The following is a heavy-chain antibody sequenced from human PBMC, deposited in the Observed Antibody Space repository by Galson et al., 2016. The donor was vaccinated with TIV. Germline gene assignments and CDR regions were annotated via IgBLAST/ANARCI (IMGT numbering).Heavy chain of an antibody. CDR2: INPSTGDT. CDR1: GYTFSGHF. V-gene: IGHV1-2*02. J-gene: IGHJ5*02. CDR3: ARNEGSYYDSSGSYYNWFDP. D-gene: IGHD3-22*01. Sequence: SVKVSCKASGYTFSGHFIHWVRQAPGQGLEWMGWINPSTGDTRYAQKFQGRVTMTREKSTSTDYMDLNRLRSDDTAVYYCARNEGSYYDSSGSYYNWFDPWGQGTRVTVSS.